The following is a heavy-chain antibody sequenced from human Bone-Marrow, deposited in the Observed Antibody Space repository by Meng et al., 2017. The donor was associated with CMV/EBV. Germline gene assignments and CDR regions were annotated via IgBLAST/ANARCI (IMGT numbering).Heavy chain of an antibody. CDR3: ARIDSSGYNNWFDP. CDR2: ISSSSIYI. CDR1: GFTFSSYA. J-gene: IGHJ5*02. D-gene: IGHD3-22*01. Sequence: GGSLRLSCAASGFTFSSYAMSWVRQAPGKGLEWVSSISSSSIYIYYGDSVKGRFPLSRDNSKNTLYLQMNSLRAEDTAVYYCARIDSSGYNNWFDPWAQGTLVTVSS. V-gene: IGHV3-21*01.